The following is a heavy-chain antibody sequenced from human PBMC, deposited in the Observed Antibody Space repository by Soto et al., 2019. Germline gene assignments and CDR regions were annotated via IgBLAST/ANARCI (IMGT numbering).Heavy chain of an antibody. CDR2: IKTRIDSATT. CDR3: TTEDPSWLRGLEY. J-gene: IGHJ4*02. D-gene: IGHD5-12*01. CDR1: GASFTNAW. V-gene: IGHV3-15*01. Sequence: EVQLVESGGGLVKPGESLRLSCEASGASFTNAWMNWVRQAPGKGLEWVGRIKTRIDSATTDYAAPVKVRFTISRDDSKNTLYLQMDSLKTEDTAVYYCTTEDPSWLRGLEYWGEGTLVTESS.